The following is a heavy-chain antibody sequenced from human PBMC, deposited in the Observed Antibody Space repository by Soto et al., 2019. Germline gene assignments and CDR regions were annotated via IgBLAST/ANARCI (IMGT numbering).Heavy chain of an antibody. CDR2: IIPIFGTA. D-gene: IGHD6-13*01. J-gene: IGHJ4*02. V-gene: IGHV1-69*13. CDR1: GGTFSSYA. Sequence: GASVKVSCKASGGTFSSYAISWVRQAPGQGLEWMGGIIPIFGTANYAQKFQGRVTITADESTSTAHMELSSLRSEDTAVYYCAHVSPAAGYPNDYWGQGTLVTVSS. CDR3: AHVSPAAGYPNDY.